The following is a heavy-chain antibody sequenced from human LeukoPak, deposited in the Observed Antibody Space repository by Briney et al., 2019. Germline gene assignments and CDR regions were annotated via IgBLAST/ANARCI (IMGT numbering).Heavy chain of an antibody. D-gene: IGHD2-2*01. V-gene: IGHV3-23*01. Sequence: GGSLRLSCAASGFTFSSYAMRWVRQAPGKGLEWVSAISGSGGSTYYADSVKGRFSVDRDNSENTLYLQRNSQRAEDAAVYCCANDSRRGLINWFDPCGQGTLVTVSS. CDR1: GFTFSSYA. CDR3: ANDSRRGLINWFDP. J-gene: IGHJ5*02. CDR2: ISGSGGST.